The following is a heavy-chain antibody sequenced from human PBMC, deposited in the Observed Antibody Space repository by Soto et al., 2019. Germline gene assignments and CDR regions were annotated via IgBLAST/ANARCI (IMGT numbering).Heavy chain of an antibody. CDR2: IYYSGST. J-gene: IGHJ4*02. Sequence: QVQLQESGPGLVKPSQTLSLTCTVSGGSISSGDYYWSWIRQPPGKGLEWIGYIYYSGSTYYNPSHKSRVTISADTSKTQFSLKLSSVTAADTAVYYCASTPYDYVWGSYRSGWPSFIWGQGTLVTVSS. D-gene: IGHD3-16*02. CDR1: GGSISSGDYY. CDR3: ASTPYDYVWGSYRSGWPSFI. V-gene: IGHV4-30-4*01.